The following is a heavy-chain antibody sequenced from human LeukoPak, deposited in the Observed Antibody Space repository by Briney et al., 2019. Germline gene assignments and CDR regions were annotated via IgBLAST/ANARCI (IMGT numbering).Heavy chain of an antibody. Sequence: GASVKVSCKASGYTFTSYHMHWVRQAPGQGLEWMGIINPSGGSTRYAQKFQGRVTMTRDTSTSTVYMELSSLRSEDTAVYYCARGGQYDYVWGSYRYCDYWGQGTLVTVSS. V-gene: IGHV1-46*01. J-gene: IGHJ4*02. CDR1: GYTFTSYH. CDR3: ARGGQYDYVWGSYRYCDY. D-gene: IGHD3-16*02. CDR2: INPSGGST.